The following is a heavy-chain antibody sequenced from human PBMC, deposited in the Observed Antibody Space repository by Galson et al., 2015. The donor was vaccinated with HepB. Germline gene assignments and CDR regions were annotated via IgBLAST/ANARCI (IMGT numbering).Heavy chain of an antibody. CDR2: INPTYGSA. CDR1: GGTFRPYF. D-gene: IGHD3-10*01. J-gene: IGHJ4*02. V-gene: IGHV1-69*13. Sequence: SVKVSCKASGGTFRPYFISWLRQAPGQGPEWMGDINPTYGSANYAQKLKGRVTITADESTGTAYMELSSLTSEDTAVYYCARGGGVVLNYFDYWGQGTLVTVSS. CDR3: ARGGGVVLNYFDY.